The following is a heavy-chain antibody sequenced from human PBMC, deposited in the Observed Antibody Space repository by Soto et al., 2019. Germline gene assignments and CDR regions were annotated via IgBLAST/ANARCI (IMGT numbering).Heavy chain of an antibody. CDR1: GFTVSSNY. CDR2: IYSGGST. D-gene: IGHD2-21*01. J-gene: IGHJ6*03. Sequence: EVQLVESGGGLVQPGGSLRLSCAASGFTVSSNYMSWVRQAQGKGLEWVSVIYSGGSTYYADSVKGRFTILRDNSKNTLYLQMSSLRVEDTAVYYCARKHLFYYYMDVWGKGTTVTVSS. CDR3: ARKHLFYYYMDV. V-gene: IGHV3-66*01.